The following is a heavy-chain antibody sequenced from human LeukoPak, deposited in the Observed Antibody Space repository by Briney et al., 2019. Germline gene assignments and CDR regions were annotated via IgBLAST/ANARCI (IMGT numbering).Heavy chain of an antibody. J-gene: IGHJ4*02. V-gene: IGHV3-7*03. CDR1: EFTFSSYS. Sequence: PGGSLRLSCAASEFTFSSYSMNWVRQAPGKGLEWVANIKEDGSLTFYVDSVRGRFSISRDNTKNSLYLQMNSLRVEDTAVYFCVRDGYNQNRFDYWGQGTLITVSS. D-gene: IGHD5-24*01. CDR2: IKEDGSLT. CDR3: VRDGYNQNRFDY.